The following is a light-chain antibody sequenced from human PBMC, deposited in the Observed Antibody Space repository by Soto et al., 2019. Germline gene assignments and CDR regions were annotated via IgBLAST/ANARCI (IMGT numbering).Light chain of an antibody. V-gene: IGKV1-39*01. J-gene: IGKJ1*01. CDR2: STS. Sequence: QMTQSPSSQSASVGDRLTITCRASQTIGRFLNWYQQKPGKAPNLLNSSTSFFQSGVSSRFSCRGSGTDFTLTCDSVQPEDSAICYCQQSYSFPSTFGPGSRVEIK. CDR3: QQSYSFPST. CDR1: QTIGRF.